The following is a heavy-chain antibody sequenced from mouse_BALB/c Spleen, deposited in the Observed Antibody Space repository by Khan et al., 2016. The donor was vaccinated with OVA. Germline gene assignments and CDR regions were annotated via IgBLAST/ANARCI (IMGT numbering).Heavy chain of an antibody. CDR3: ERDRIDY. Sequence: QVQLKQSGAELVKPGATVKMSCKASGYTFTSYWMHWIKQRLGQGMVWIGYINPTSGYTDYNQKFKDKATLTADKSSSTAYMQLDSLTSDDSTVYYCERDRIDYWGQGTTLTVSS. V-gene: IGHV1-7*01. CDR2: INPTSGYT. CDR1: GYTFTSYW. J-gene: IGHJ2*01.